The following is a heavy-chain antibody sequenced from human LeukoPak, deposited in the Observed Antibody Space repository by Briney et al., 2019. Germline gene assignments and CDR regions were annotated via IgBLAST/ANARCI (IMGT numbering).Heavy chain of an antibody. CDR1: GFTFSSYA. CDR3: AKSRYSSSSPGDY. D-gene: IGHD6-6*01. V-gene: IGHV3-23*01. Sequence: GGSPRLSCAASGFTFSSYAMSWVRQAPGKGLEWVSAISGSGGSTYYADSVKGRFTISRDNSKNTLYLQMNSLRAEDTAVYYCAKSRYSSSSPGDYWGQGTLVTVSS. CDR2: ISGSGGST. J-gene: IGHJ4*02.